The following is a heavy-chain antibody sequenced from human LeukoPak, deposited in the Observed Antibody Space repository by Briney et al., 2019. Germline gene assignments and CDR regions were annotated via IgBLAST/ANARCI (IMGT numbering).Heavy chain of an antibody. CDR3: AKDTLNYPLNWFDP. Sequence: GGSLRLSCAASGFTFSSYAMSWVRQAPGKGLEWVSDISGSGGSTYYADSVKGRFTISRDNSKNTLYLQMNSLRADDTAVYYCAKDTLNYPLNWFDPWGQGTLVTVSS. D-gene: IGHD2/OR15-2a*01. CDR2: ISGSGGST. CDR1: GFTFSSYA. J-gene: IGHJ5*02. V-gene: IGHV3-23*01.